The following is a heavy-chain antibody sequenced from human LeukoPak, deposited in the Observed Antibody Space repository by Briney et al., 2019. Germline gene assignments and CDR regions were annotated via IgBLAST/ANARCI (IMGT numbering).Heavy chain of an antibody. J-gene: IGHJ4*02. Sequence: GGSLRLSCAASGFTFSDYYMSWLRQAPGKGLEWVSYISSSGTTIYYADSVKGRFTISRDNAKNSLYLQMNSLRGEDTAVYYCARGSTNYYDSSGYYPAWGQGTLVTVSS. CDR3: ARGSTNYYDSSGYYPA. CDR1: GFTFSDYY. CDR2: ISSSGTTI. V-gene: IGHV3-11*04. D-gene: IGHD3-22*01.